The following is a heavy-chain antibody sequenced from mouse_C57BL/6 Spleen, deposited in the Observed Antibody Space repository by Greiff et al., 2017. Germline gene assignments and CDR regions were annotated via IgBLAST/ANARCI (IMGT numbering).Heavy chain of an antibody. CDR2: IDPETGGT. CDR1: GYTFTDYE. J-gene: IGHJ2*01. CDR3: TSLYGSSYFDY. V-gene: IGHV1-15*01. D-gene: IGHD1-1*01. Sequence: VKLVESGAELVRPGASVTLSCKASGYTFTDYEMHWVKQTPVHGLEWIGAIDPETGGTAYNQKFKGKAILTADKSSSTAYMELRSLTSEDSAVYYCTSLYGSSYFDYWGQGTTLTVSS.